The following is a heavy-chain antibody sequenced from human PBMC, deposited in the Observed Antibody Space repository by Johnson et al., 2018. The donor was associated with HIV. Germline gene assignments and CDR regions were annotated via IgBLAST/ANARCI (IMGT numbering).Heavy chain of an antibody. Sequence: EVQLVESGGGVVQPGRSLRLSCAASGFTFSSYAMHWVRQAPGKGLEWVGRIRSKANSYATAYAASVKGRFTISRDDSKNTLYLQMNSLRAEDTAVYYCAREGIAAALSECAFDIWGQGTMVTVSS. V-gene: IGHV3-73*01. CDR1: GFTFSSYA. D-gene: IGHD6-13*01. J-gene: IGHJ3*02. CDR3: AREGIAAALSECAFDI. CDR2: IRSKANSYAT.